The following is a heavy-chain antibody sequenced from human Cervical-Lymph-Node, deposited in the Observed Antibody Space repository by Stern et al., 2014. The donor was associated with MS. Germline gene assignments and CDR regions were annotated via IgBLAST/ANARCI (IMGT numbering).Heavy chain of an antibody. Sequence: VQLVESGGELKKPGASVKVSCKASGYTFTTFGISWVRQAPGQGLEWMGWISAYNGNTNYAQKFQGRVTLTTKTSTNTAYMELRSLRPDDTAIYFCARRVYGDYAAYQDLWGQGTPVTVSS. J-gene: IGHJ5*02. V-gene: IGHV1-18*04. CDR1: GYTFTTFG. CDR3: ARRVYGDYAAYQDL. D-gene: IGHD4-17*01. CDR2: ISAYNGNT.